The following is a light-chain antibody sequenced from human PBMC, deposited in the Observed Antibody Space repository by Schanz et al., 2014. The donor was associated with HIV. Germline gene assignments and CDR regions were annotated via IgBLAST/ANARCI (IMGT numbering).Light chain of an antibody. Sequence: ELMMTQSPATLSVSPGERATLSCRASQSIASYLAWYQQKPGQPPRLLIYGASSRATGIPDRFSGSGSGTDFSLTISRLEPEDFAVYYCQQRSNWPPAFGGGTKVEIK. CDR3: QQRSNWPPA. CDR2: GAS. V-gene: IGKV3-11*01. J-gene: IGKJ4*01. CDR1: QSIASY.